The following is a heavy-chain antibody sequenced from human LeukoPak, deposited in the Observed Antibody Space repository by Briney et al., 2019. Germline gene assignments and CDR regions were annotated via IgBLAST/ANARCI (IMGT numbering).Heavy chain of an antibody. Sequence: GESLKISCKGSGCSFTSYWIGWVRQMPGKGLEWMGIIYPGDSDTRYSPSFQGQVTISADKSISTAYLQWSSLKASDTAMYYCARHVSPPYYGSGSPFDYWGQGTLVTVSS. J-gene: IGHJ4*02. V-gene: IGHV5-51*01. D-gene: IGHD3-10*01. CDR1: GCSFTSYW. CDR2: IYPGDSDT. CDR3: ARHVSPPYYGSGSPFDY.